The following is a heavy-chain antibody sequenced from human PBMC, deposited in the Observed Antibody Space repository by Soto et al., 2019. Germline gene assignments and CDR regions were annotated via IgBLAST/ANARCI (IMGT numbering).Heavy chain of an antibody. D-gene: IGHD6-13*01. Sequence: GSLTASCAASGLKLSDYYMSWVRQAKGKGLEWVSYISGSGSTIHDADSVKGRFAVSRDNAENSLYLQMNSLRAEDTAVYYCARVGSISAAGTPDYWGQGPLVTVSS. CDR1: GLKLSDYY. CDR2: ISGSGSTI. CDR3: ARVGSISAAGTPDY. V-gene: IGHV3-11*01. J-gene: IGHJ4*02.